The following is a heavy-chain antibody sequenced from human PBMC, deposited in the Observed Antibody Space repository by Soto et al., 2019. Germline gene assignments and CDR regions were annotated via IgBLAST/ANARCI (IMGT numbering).Heavy chain of an antibody. J-gene: IGHJ5*02. D-gene: IGHD5-18*01. V-gene: IGHV3-21*01. CDR3: ARDEDSSLVNGFDP. Sequence: EVQLVESGGGLVKPGGSLRLSCAAYGYTFRSNSMNWVRQAPGKGLEWVSSISRSSNYIYYADSVKGRFTISRDNAKNSLYLQMNSLRAEDTAVYYCARDEDSSLVNGFDPWGQGTLVTASS. CDR2: ISRSSNYI. CDR1: GYTFRSNS.